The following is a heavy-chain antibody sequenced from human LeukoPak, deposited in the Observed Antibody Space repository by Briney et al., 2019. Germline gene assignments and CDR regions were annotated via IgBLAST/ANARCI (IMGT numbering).Heavy chain of an antibody. CDR2: IYCSGST. CDR3: ARAGIFRGYFDS. CDR1: GYSISSFNW. Sequence: SETLSLTCAVSGYSISSFNWWGWIRQPPGKGLGWIGYIYCSGSTHYNPSLKSRVTISLDTSKIQFSLRLSSVTAADTAVYYCARAGIFRGYFDSWGQGTLVTVSS. D-gene: IGHD3-3*01. J-gene: IGHJ4*02. V-gene: IGHV4-28*03.